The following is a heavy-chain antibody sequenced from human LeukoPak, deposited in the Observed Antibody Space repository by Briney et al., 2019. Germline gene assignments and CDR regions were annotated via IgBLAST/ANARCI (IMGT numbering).Heavy chain of an antibody. CDR3: ARDTLGEGEDANYAVYYFDY. Sequence: GGSLRLSCAASGFTFSSSSMNWVRQAPGKGLEWVSSITSSGRYIYYADSVKGRFTISRDNSENSLYLQMDSLTAEDTAVYYCARDTLGEGEDANYAVYYFDYWGQGTVVTVSS. D-gene: IGHD4/OR15-4a*01. CDR2: ITSSGRYI. J-gene: IGHJ4*02. V-gene: IGHV3-21*01. CDR1: GFTFSSSS.